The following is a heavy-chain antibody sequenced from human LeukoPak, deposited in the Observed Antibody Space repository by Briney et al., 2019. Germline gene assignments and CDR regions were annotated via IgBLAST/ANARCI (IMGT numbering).Heavy chain of an antibody. J-gene: IGHJ6*03. Sequence: GSLRLSCAASGFTFSSYSMNWVRQAPGKRLEWVSSISSSSSYIYYADSVKGRFTISRDNAKNSLYLQMNSLRAEDTAVYYCARVQGYYYYMDVWGKGTTVTVSS. CDR1: GFTFSSYS. CDR2: ISSSSSYI. V-gene: IGHV3-21*01. CDR3: ARVQGYYYYMDV.